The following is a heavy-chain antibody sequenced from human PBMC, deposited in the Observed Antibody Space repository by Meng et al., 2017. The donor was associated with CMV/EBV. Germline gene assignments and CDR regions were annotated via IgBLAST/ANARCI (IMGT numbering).Heavy chain of an antibody. J-gene: IGHJ4*02. D-gene: IGHD2-2*01. CDR3: ARGVTSWYYFDS. V-gene: IGHV4-39*07. CDR1: GGSISSGNYY. CDR2: VFSSGSA. Sequence: CSVSGGSISSGNYYWGWIRQPPGQGLEWIGSVFSSGSAYYSPSLKSRVTISLDTSKKHFSLKLTSLTAADTAVYYCARGVTSWYYFDSWGQRTLVTVSS.